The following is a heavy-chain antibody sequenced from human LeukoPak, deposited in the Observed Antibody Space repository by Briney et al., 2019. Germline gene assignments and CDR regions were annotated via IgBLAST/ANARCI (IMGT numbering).Heavy chain of an antibody. D-gene: IGHD3-3*01. CDR1: GYTFTSYY. J-gene: IGHJ4*02. V-gene: IGHV1-46*01. CDR3: ARGYYDFWSGYYKAGGYFDY. CDR2: INPSGGST. Sequence: ASVKVSCKASGYTFTSYYMHWVRRAPGQGLEWMGIINPSGGSTSYAQKFQGRVTMTRDTSTSTVYMELSSLRSEDTAVYYCARGYYDFWSGYYKAGGYFDYWGQGTLVTVSS.